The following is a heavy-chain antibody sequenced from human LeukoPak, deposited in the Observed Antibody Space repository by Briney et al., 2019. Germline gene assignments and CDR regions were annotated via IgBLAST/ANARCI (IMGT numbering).Heavy chain of an antibody. CDR3: ARVGGDYVKIDY. J-gene: IGHJ4*02. CDR2: IYYSGST. Sequence: PSQTLSLTCTVSGGSISSGDYYWSWIRQPPGKGLEWIGYIYYSGSTYYNPSLKSRVTISVDTSKNQFSLKLSSVTAADTAVYYCARVGGDYVKIDYWGQGTLVTVSS. D-gene: IGHD4-17*01. CDR1: GGSISSGDYY. V-gene: IGHV4-30-4*08.